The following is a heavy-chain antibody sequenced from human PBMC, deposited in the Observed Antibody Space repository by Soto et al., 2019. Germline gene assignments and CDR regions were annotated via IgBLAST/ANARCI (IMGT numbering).Heavy chain of an antibody. CDR2: ISSSSSYI. V-gene: IGHV3-21*01. CDR3: AKDDTAMVPLDY. J-gene: IGHJ4*02. D-gene: IGHD5-18*01. CDR1: GFTFSSYS. Sequence: GGSLRLSCAASGFTFSSYSMNWVRQAPGKGLEWVSSISSSSSYIYYADSVKGRFTISRDNAKNSLYLQMNSPRAEDTAVYYCAKDDTAMVPLDYWGQGTLVTVSS.